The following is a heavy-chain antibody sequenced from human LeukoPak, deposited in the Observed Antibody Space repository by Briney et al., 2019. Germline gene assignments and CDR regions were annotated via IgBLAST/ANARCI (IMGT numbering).Heavy chain of an antibody. D-gene: IGHD5-12*01. J-gene: IGHJ3*02. V-gene: IGHV3-21*01. Sequence: MPGGSLRHSCAASGFSFNTYSVDWVRQAPGKGLEWVSSISSGSSYIFYADSMKGRFTISRDNAKNTLYLQMNSLRPEDTAVYYCARAGQGLRSYGYDIWGQGTMVTVSS. CDR2: ISSGSSYI. CDR1: GFSFNTYS. CDR3: ARAGQGLRSYGYDI.